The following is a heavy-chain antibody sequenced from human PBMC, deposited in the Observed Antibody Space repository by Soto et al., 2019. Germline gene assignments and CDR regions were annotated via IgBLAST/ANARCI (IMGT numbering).Heavy chain of an antibody. J-gene: IGHJ4*02. D-gene: IGHD3-22*01. CDR2: IYYSGST. Sequence: SETLSLTCTVSGGSISSYYWSWIRQPPGKGLEWIGYIYYSGSTNYNPSLKSRVTISVDTSKNQISLKLSSVTAADTAVYYCARLWGYYDDYWGQGTLVTVSS. CDR3: ARLWGYYDDY. CDR1: GGSISSYY. V-gene: IGHV4-59*08.